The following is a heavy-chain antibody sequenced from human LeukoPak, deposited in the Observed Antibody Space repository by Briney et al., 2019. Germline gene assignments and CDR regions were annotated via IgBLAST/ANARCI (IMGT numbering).Heavy chain of an antibody. CDR1: GGSFTGYY. J-gene: IGHJ4*02. Sequence: SETLSLTCGVFGGSFTGYYWSWIRQLPGKGLEWIGEINHSGSTNYNPSLKSRVTISGDTSKNQFSFKLNSVTAADTAVYYCARGNEASSWNFDYWGQGTLVTVSS. CDR2: INHSGST. CDR3: ARGNEASSWNFDY. V-gene: IGHV4-34*01. D-gene: IGHD6-13*01.